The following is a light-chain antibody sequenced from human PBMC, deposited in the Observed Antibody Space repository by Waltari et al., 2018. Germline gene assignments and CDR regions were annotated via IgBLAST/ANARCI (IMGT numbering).Light chain of an antibody. CDR2: AAS. J-gene: IGKJ1*01. Sequence: DIQMTQSPSSLSASVGARVTIPCRASQTLSSYLNWYQQKLGKAPKLLIYAASSLQSGVPSRFSGSGSGTDFTLTISSLQFEDLATYYCQQSYSMPRTFGQGTKVEIK. CDR1: QTLSSY. CDR3: QQSYSMPRT. V-gene: IGKV1-39*01.